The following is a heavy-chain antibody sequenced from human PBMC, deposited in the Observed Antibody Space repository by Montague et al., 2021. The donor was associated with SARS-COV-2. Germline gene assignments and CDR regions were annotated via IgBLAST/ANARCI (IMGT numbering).Heavy chain of an antibody. CDR1: RDSISSHNYF. Sequence: SETLSLTCTVSRDSISSHNYFWAWIRQPPGKGLEWIGSADYSGLTFYNPSLESRVTISVDTSKKQFSLKVNSVTAADTAVYYCAKDGEALAWGTFDIWGQGTMVTASS. J-gene: IGHJ3*02. D-gene: IGHD3-10*01. V-gene: IGHV4-39*07. CDR2: ADYSGLT. CDR3: AKDGEALAWGTFDI.